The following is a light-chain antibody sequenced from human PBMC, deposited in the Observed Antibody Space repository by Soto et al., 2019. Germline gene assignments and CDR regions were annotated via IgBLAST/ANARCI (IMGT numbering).Light chain of an antibody. Sequence: EIVMTQSPATLSVSPGERVTLSCRASQSVSSNLAWYQQKPGQAPRLLIYGASTRATGIPARFSGSGSGTEFTLTISSLHSEDFAVYYCQQYNNWPPNTFGQGTKLEIK. CDR3: QQYNNWPPNT. J-gene: IGKJ2*01. CDR1: QSVSSN. CDR2: GAS. V-gene: IGKV3-15*01.